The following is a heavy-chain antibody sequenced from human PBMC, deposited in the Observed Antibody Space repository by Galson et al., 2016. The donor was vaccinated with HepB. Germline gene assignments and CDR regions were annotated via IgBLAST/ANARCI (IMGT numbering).Heavy chain of an antibody. V-gene: IGHV3-33*01. CDR2: IWYDGSDK. D-gene: IGHD2-15*01. CDR3: ARNAQDSPYYGMDV. J-gene: IGHJ6*02. CDR1: GFTFSSYG. Sequence: SLRLSCAASGFTFSSYGMHWVRQAPGKGLEWVAIIWYDGSDKYYADSVKGRFTISRDNSKNTLYLQMNSLRAEDTAVYYCARNAQDSPYYGMDVWGQGTLVTVSS.